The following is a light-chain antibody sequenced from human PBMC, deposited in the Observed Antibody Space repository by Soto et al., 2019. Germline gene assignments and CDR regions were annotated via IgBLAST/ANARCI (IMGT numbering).Light chain of an antibody. Sequence: EIVLTQSPDTLSLSPGESATLSCRASQSVSNNYLAWYQQKPGRAPRLLIYGASNRATGIPDRFSGSGSGTVCTLTINRLEPEDFAVFYCQQYDDSIICGQGTRLEIE. CDR2: GAS. CDR3: QQYDDSII. J-gene: IGKJ5*01. CDR1: QSVSNNY. V-gene: IGKV3-20*01.